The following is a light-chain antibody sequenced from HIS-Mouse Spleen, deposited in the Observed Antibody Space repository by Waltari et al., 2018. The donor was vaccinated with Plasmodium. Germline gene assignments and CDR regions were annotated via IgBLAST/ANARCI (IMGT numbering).Light chain of an antibody. V-gene: IGLV3-27*01. CDR2: KDS. CDR3: YSAADNNRV. J-gene: IGLJ3*02. CDR1: VLAKKY. Sequence: SYELTQPSSVSVSPGQTARITCSGDVLAKKYARWFQQKPGQAPVLGIYKDSERPSGIPERLSGSSSGTTVTLTISGAQVEDEADYYCYSAADNNRVFGGGTKLTVL.